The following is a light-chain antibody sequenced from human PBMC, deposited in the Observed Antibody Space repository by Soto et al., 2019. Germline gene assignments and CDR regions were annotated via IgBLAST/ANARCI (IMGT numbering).Light chain of an antibody. CDR1: SSDIGAYNY. Sequence: QSALTQPPSASGSPGQSVTISCTGTSSDIGAYNYVSWFQQHPGEAPKLIISEVNKRPSGVPDRFSGSKSGNTASLTVSGLQAEDEADYYCSSYIRSSSSWVFGGGTKLTVL. J-gene: IGLJ3*02. V-gene: IGLV2-8*01. CDR3: SSYIRSSSSWV. CDR2: EVN.